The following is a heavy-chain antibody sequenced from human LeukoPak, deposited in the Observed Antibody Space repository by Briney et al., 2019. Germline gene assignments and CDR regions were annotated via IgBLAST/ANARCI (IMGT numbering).Heavy chain of an antibody. Sequence: GGSLRLSCAASGFTVSSNHMSWVRQAPGKGLEWISVIYGGADTYYADSVKGRFTVSRDNSKNTLYLHLNSLRAEDTAVYYCARVDFRGGYYDILTGYYPNHGMDVWGQGTTVTVSS. V-gene: IGHV3-53*01. CDR1: GFTVSSNH. J-gene: IGHJ6*02. CDR2: IYGGADT. CDR3: ARVDFRGGYYDILTGYYPNHGMDV. D-gene: IGHD3-9*01.